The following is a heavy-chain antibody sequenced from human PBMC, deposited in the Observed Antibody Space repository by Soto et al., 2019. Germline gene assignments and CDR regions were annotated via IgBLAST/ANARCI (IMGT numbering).Heavy chain of an antibody. CDR3: ARQDYGDYSTNWFDP. CDR1: GGSISSSSYY. V-gene: IGHV4-39*01. D-gene: IGHD4-17*01. J-gene: IGHJ5*02. CDR2: IHYSGST. Sequence: PSETLSLTCSVSGGSISSSSYYWGWIRQAPGKGLEWIGSIHYSGSTYYNPSLKSRVTISVDTSKNQFSLKLSSVTAADTAVYYCARQDYGDYSTNWFDPWGQGSLVTVS.